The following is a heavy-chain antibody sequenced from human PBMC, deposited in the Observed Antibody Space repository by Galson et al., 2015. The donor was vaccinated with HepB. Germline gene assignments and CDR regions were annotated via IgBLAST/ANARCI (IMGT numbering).Heavy chain of an antibody. V-gene: IGHV3-23*01. D-gene: IGHD3-9*01. Sequence: SLRLSCAASGFTFSSYAMSWVRQAPGKGLEWVSAISGSGGSTYYADSGKGRFTISRDNSKNTLYLQMNSLRAEDKAVYYCAKDRSYSNDILTGDWGPGTLVTVSS. CDR2: ISGSGGST. CDR3: AKDRSYSNDILTGD. CDR1: GFTFSSYA. J-gene: IGHJ4*02.